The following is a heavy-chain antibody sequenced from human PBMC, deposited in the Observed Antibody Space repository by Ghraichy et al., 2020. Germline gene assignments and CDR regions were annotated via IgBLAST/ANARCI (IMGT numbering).Heavy chain of an antibody. J-gene: IGHJ5*02. CDR1: GGSISSYY. V-gene: IGHV4-59*01. CDR3: ARQGDGSGSYSLSWFDP. Sequence: SETLSLTCTVSGGSISSYYWSWIRQPPGKGLEWIGYIYYSGSTNYNPSLKSRVTISVDTSKNQFSLKLSSVTAADTAVYYCARQGDGSGSYSLSWFDPWGQGTLVTVSS. CDR2: IYYSGST. D-gene: IGHD3-10*01.